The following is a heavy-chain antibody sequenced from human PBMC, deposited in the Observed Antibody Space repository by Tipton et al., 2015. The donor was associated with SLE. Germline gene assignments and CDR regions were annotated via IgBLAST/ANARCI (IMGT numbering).Heavy chain of an antibody. D-gene: IGHD3-10*01. CDR3: ARQRLRLLSPLDA. V-gene: IGHV4-61*05. Sequence: LRLSCTVSGGSIRSSRHFWGWIRQPPGKGLEWIACVCNSVSTNYDPSLKSRGTISVDTSKNHFSLELTSVTAADTAVYYCARQRLRLLSPLDAWGQGTTVTVS. J-gene: IGHJ6*02. CDR2: VCNSVST. CDR1: GGSIRSSRHF.